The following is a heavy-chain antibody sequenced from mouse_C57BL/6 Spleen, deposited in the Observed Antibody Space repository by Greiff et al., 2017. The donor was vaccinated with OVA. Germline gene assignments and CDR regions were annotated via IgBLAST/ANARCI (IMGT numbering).Heavy chain of an antibody. D-gene: IGHD2-12*01. CDR2: INPNYGTT. Sequence: VQLQQSGPELVKPGASVKISCKASGYSFTDYNMNWVKQSNGKSLEWIGVINPNYGTTSYNQKFKGKATLTVDQSSSTAYMQLISLTSEDSAVXSCARRGYRGYDDMDYWGQGTSVTVSS. CDR1: GYSFTDYN. J-gene: IGHJ4*01. CDR3: ARRGYRGYDDMDY. V-gene: IGHV1-39*01.